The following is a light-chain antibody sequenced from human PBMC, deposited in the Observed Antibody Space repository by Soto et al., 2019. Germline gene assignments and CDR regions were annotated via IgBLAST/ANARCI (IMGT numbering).Light chain of an antibody. Sequence: QSALTQRASVSGSPGQSITISCTGTSIDVGGYNYVSWYQQHPGKAPKLMIYDVSNRPSGVSNRFSGSKSGNTASLTISGLQAEDEADYYCSSYTSSSIYVFGNGTKVTVL. CDR2: DVS. CDR3: SSYTSSSIYV. CDR1: SIDVGGYNY. V-gene: IGLV2-14*01. J-gene: IGLJ1*01.